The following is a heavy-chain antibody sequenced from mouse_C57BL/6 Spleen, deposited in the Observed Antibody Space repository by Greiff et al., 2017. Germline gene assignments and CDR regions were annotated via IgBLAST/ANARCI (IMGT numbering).Heavy chain of an antibody. CDR2: IDPETGGP. CDR1: GYTFTDYE. Sequence: QVQLKQSGAELVRPGASVTLSCKASGYTFTDYEMHWVKQTPVHGLEWIGAIDPETGGPAYNQKFKGKAILTADKSSSTAYMELRSLTSEDSAVYYCTRSDYGIYAMDYWGQGTSVTVSS. J-gene: IGHJ4*01. D-gene: IGHD1-1*01. CDR3: TRSDYGIYAMDY. V-gene: IGHV1-15*01.